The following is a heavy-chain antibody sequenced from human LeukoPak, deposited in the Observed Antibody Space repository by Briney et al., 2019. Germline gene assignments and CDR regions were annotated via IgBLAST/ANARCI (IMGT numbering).Heavy chain of an antibody. CDR2: IYTSGST. J-gene: IGHJ6*03. V-gene: IGHV4-4*07. D-gene: IGHD4-11*01. Sequence: SETLSLTCTVSGGSISSHYWSWIRQPAGKGLEWIGRIYTSGSTNYNPSLKSRVTMSVDTSKNQFSLKLSSVTAADTAVYFCARGRVSSSTYYSTYYYFYMDVWGKGTTVIVSS. CDR3: ARGRVSSSTYYSTYYYFYMDV. CDR1: GGSISSHY.